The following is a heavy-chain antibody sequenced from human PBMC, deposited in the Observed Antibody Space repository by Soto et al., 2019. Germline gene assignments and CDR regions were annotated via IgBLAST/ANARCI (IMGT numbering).Heavy chain of an antibody. CDR1: GGSISSSSYY. CDR3: AGRVGPWPRQSWFDP. Sequence: PSETLSLTCTVSGGSISSSSYYWGWIRQPPGKGLEWIGSIYYSGSTYYNPSLKSRVTISVDTSKNQFSLKLSSVTAADTAVYYCAGRVGPWPRQSWFDPWGQGTLVTVSS. CDR2: IYYSGST. V-gene: IGHV4-39*01. J-gene: IGHJ5*02.